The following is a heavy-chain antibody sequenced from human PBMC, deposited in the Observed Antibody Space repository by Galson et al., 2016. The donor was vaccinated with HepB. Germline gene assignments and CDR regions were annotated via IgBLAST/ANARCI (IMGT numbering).Heavy chain of an antibody. CDR1: GFSLSNYW. CDR3: AKWSDAAATY. J-gene: IGHJ4*02. Sequence: SLRLSCAASGFSLSNYWLHWARQPSGKGLVWVARINSDGWNSIYTDSVKGRFTISRDNAKNTLYLQMDSLRDEDTVVYYCAKWSDAAATYWGQGALVTVSS. CDR2: INSDGWNS. V-gene: IGHV3-74*01. D-gene: IGHD6-13*01.